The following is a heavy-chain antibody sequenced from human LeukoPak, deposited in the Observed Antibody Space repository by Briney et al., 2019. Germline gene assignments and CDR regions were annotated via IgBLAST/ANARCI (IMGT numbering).Heavy chain of an antibody. D-gene: IGHD4-23*01. CDR2: IYYSGST. J-gene: IGHJ4*02. CDR1: GGSISSYY. Sequence: SETLSLTCTVSGGSISSYYWSWIRQPPGKGLEWIGYIYYSGSTNYNPSLKSRVTISVDTSKNQFSLKLSSVTAADTAIYYCARSFYGGNSDYWGRGTLLTVSS. CDR3: ARSFYGGNSDY. V-gene: IGHV4-59*01.